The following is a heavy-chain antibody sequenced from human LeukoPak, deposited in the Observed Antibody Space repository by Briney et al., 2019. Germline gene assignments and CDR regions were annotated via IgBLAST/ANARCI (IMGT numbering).Heavy chain of an antibody. Sequence: GGSLRLSCAASGFTFSSYGMHWVRQAPGKGLEWVAVISYDGSNKYYADSVKGRFTISRDNSKNTLYLQMNSLRAEDTALYYCANSYTSSSRTPFDSWGQGTLVTVSS. D-gene: IGHD6-6*01. V-gene: IGHV3-30*18. CDR1: GFTFSSYG. CDR3: ANSYTSSSRTPFDS. J-gene: IGHJ4*02. CDR2: ISYDGSNK.